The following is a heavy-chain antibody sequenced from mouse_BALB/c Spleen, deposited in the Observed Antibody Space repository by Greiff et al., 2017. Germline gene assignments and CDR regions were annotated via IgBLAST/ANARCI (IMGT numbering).Heavy chain of an antibody. V-gene: IGHV14-3*02. Sequence: VHVKQSGAELVKPGASVKLSCTASGFNIKDTYMHWVKQRPEQGLEWIGRIDPANGNTKYDPKFQGKATITADTSSNTAYLQLSSLTSEDTAVYYCALYGKDAMDYWGQGTSVTVSS. CDR1: GFNIKDTY. CDR3: ALYGKDAMDY. CDR2: IDPANGNT. J-gene: IGHJ4*01. D-gene: IGHD2-1*01.